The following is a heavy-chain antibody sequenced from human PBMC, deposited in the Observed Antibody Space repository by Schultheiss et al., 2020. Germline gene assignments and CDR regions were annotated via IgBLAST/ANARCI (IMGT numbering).Heavy chain of an antibody. V-gene: IGHV3-23*01. CDR1: GFTFSSYA. CDR3: GKVGRPYCSSTSCRTPGDY. D-gene: IGHD2-2*01. CDR2: ISGSGGST. J-gene: IGHJ4*02. Sequence: GSLRLSCAASGFTFSSYAMSWVRQAPGKGLEWVSAISGSGGSTYYADSVKGRFTISRDNSKNTLYLQMNSLRAEDTAVCYCGKVGRPYCSSTSCRTPGDYWGQGTLVTVSA.